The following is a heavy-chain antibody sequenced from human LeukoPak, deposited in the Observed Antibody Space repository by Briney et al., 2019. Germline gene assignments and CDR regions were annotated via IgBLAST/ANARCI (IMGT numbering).Heavy chain of an antibody. CDR2: IYYSGST. CDR3: ARRVVPAELDY. Sequence: PSETLSLTCTVSGGSISSSSYYWGWIRQPPGKGLEWIGSIYYSGSTYYNPSLKSRVTISVDTSKNQFSLKLSSVTAADTAVYYCARRVVPAELDYWGQGTLVTVSS. CDR1: GGSISSSSYY. V-gene: IGHV4-39*01. D-gene: IGHD2-2*01. J-gene: IGHJ4*02.